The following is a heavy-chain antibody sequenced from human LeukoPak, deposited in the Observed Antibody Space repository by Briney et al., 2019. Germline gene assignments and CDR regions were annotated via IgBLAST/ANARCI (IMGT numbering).Heavy chain of an antibody. CDR3: ARSLRRYSSSSHWYFDL. V-gene: IGHV4-34*01. Sequence: SETLSLTCAVYGGSFRGYYWIWIRQPPGKGLEWSGEINHSGSTNYTPYLQSRVTISVDTSKNQCSLKLSSVSAADTAVYYCARSLRRYSSSSHWYFDLWGRGTLVTVSS. J-gene: IGHJ2*01. CDR1: GGSFRGYY. CDR2: INHSGST. D-gene: IGHD6-6*01.